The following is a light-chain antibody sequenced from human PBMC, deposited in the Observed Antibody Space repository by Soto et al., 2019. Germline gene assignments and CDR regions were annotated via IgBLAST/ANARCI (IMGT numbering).Light chain of an antibody. CDR3: AVWDDSLNGWV. Sequence: QSVLTQPPSASGTPGQRVTISCSGSNSNIGNNTVNWYQQLPGTAPKLLIETNNQRPSGVPDRFSGSKSATSASLAISGLQSEDEADYYCAVWDDSLNGWVFGGGTQLTVL. CDR2: TNN. J-gene: IGLJ3*02. CDR1: NSNIGNNT. V-gene: IGLV1-44*01.